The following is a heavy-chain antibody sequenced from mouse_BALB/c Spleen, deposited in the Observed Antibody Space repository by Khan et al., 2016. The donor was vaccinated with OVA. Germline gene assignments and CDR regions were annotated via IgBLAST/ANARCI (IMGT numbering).Heavy chain of an antibody. D-gene: IGHD1-2*01. V-gene: IGHV5-6-5*01. CDR3: ARGRSTTASWFAY. Sequence: EVQGVESGGGLVKPGGSLKLSCAASGFTFSSYAMSWVRQTPEKRLEWVASISSGGSTYYPDSVKGRFTISRDNARNILYLQMSSLRSEDTAMYYCARGRSTTASWFAYWGQGTLVTVSA. CDR1: GFTFSSYA. J-gene: IGHJ3*01. CDR2: ISSGGST.